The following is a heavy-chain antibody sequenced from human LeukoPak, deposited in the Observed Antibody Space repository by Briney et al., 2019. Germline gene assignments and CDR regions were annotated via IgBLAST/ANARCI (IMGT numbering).Heavy chain of an antibody. J-gene: IGHJ5*02. CDR2: IYYSGST. Sequence: SQTLSLTCTVSGGSISSGGYYWSWIRQHPGKGLEWIGYIYYSGSTYYNPSLKSRVTISVDTSKNQFSLKLSSVTAADTAVYYCARVSESARIPSSWHWFDPWGQGTLVTVSS. V-gene: IGHV4-31*03. CDR1: GGSISSGGYY. D-gene: IGHD6-13*01. CDR3: ARVSESARIPSSWHWFDP.